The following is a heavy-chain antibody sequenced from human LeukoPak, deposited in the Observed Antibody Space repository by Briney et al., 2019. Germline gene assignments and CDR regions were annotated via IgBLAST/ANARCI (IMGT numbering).Heavy chain of an antibody. CDR1: RFTFSSHS. V-gene: IGHV3-21*01. Sequence: PGVTVRLSCAVSRFTFSSHSMNWVPQAPGRGLEWVSYITNRSSYIYYADLVKGRFTIYRDIAKTSLYLQINGLRAEETAVSYCAREGDYGEGDDYWGQGTLVTVSS. CDR2: ITNRSSYI. D-gene: IGHD4-17*01. J-gene: IGHJ4*02. CDR3: AREGDYGEGDDY.